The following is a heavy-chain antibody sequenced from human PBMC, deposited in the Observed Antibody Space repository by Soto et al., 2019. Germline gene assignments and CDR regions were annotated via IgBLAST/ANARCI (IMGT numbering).Heavy chain of an antibody. CDR3: ARHGGDCGGDCHSDSYYYYDRDV. Sequence: XESLKLYWKCSEYRFTSYWIGLVLQMPGKGLEWMGIIYPGDSDTRYSPSFQGHVPISADKSISTAYLQWSSRKASDTAMYYCARHGGDCGGDCHSDSYYYYDRDVWGQGTTVTVSS. CDR1: EYRFTSYW. CDR2: IYPGDSDT. D-gene: IGHD2-21*02. J-gene: IGHJ6*02. V-gene: IGHV5-51*01.